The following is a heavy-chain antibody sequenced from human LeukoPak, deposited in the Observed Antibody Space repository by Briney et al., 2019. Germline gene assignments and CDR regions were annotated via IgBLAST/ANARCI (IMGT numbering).Heavy chain of an antibody. V-gene: IGHV1-18*01. CDR3: ARRDDYGDYGWFDP. J-gene: IGHJ5*02. D-gene: IGHD4-17*01. Sequence: ASVKVSCKASGYTFTSYGISWVRQAPGQGLEWMGWISAYNGNTNYAQKLQGRVTMTTDTSMSTAYMELRSLRSDDTAVYYCARRDDYGDYGWFDPWGQGTLVTVSS. CDR2: ISAYNGNT. CDR1: GYTFTSYG.